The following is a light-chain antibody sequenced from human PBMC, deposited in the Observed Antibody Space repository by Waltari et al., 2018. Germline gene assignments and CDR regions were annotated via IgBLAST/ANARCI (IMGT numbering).Light chain of an antibody. CDR3: QQSYTSRVA. CDR2: GSV. V-gene: IGKV1-39*01. Sequence: DVQLTQSPSSLTASMGDSVTISCRASQSISSYVNWYHVKSGRSPVLLIWGSVELASGVSPRFSGSGSGTNFTLTIKNFQPEDCGTYYCQQSYTSRVAFGGGTTV. J-gene: IGKJ4*01. CDR1: QSISSY.